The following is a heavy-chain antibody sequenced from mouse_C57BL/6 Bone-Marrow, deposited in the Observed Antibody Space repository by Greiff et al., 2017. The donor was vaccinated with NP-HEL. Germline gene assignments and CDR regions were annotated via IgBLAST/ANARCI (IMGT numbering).Heavy chain of an antibody. V-gene: IGHV5-4*01. CDR2: ISDGGSYT. J-gene: IGHJ4*01. CDR3: ARDKNLRLMDY. Sequence: DVMLVESGGGLVKPGGSLKLSCAASGFTFSSYAMSWVRQTPEKRLEWVATISDGGSYTYYPDNVKGRFTISRDNAKNNLYLQMSHLKSEDTAMYYCARDKNLRLMDYWGQGTSVTVSS. CDR1: GFTFSSYA. D-gene: IGHD5-1*01.